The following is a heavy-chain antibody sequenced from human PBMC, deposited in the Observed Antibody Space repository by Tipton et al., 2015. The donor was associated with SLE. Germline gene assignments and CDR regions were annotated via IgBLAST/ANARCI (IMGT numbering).Heavy chain of an antibody. CDR2: IYYSGST. Sequence: TLSLTCTVSGGSISSSSYYWGWIRQPPGKGLEWIGSIYYSGSTYYNPSLKSRVTISVDTSKNQSSLKLSSVTAADTAVYYCARLEEEVAFDIWGQGTMVTVSS. CDR1: GGSISSSSYY. V-gene: IGHV4-39*07. D-gene: IGHD6-6*01. CDR3: ARLEEEVAFDI. J-gene: IGHJ3*02.